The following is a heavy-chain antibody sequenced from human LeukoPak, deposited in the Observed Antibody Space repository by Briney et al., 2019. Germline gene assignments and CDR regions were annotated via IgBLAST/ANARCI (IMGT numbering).Heavy chain of an antibody. CDR2: IYYSGST. V-gene: IGHV4-30-4*08. D-gene: IGHD3-3*01. J-gene: IGHJ6*02. Sequence: PSQTLSLTCTVSGGSISSGDYYWSWIRQPPGKGLEWIGYIYYSGSTYYNPPLKSRVTISVDTSRNQFSLKLSSVTAADTAVYYCARGRGITTDPPYYYYGMDVWGQGTTVTVSS. CDR1: GGSISSGDYY. CDR3: ARGRGITTDPPYYYYGMDV.